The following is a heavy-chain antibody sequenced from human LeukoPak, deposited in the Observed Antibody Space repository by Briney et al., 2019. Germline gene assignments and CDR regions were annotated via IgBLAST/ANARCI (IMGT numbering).Heavy chain of an antibody. CDR1: GYTFTGYY. J-gene: IGHJ4*02. Sequence: ASVKVSCTASGYTFTGYYMHWVRQAPGQGLEWMGRINPNSGGTSYAQRFQGRVTLTRDTSTTTAYMELTSLRSDDTAVYYCARDRGSGDVCDYWGQGTLVTVSS. CDR2: INPNSGGT. CDR3: ARDRGSGDVCDY. V-gene: IGHV1-2*06. D-gene: IGHD3-10*01.